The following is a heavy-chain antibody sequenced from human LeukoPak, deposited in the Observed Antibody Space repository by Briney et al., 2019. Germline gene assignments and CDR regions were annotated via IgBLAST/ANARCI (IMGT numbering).Heavy chain of an antibody. CDR2: IYYSGST. D-gene: IGHD2-2*01. V-gene: IGHV4-39*01. J-gene: IGHJ5*02. Sequence: SETLSLTCTVSGGSISSSSYYWGWIRQPPGKGLEWIGRIYYSGSTYYNPSLKSRVTISVDTSKNQFSLKLSPVTAADTAVYYCARTRIGYCSSTSCYAGNWFDPWGQGTLVTVSS. CDR1: GGSISSSSYY. CDR3: ARTRIGYCSSTSCYAGNWFDP.